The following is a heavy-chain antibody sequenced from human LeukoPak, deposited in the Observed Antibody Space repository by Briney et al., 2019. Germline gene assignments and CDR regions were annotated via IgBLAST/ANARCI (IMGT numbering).Heavy chain of an antibody. CDR2: IYYSGSA. CDR3: ARDLKKTNWFDP. J-gene: IGHJ5*02. Sequence: PSETLSLTCTVSGGSVTGYYWSWIRQPPGKGLEWIGCIYYSGSATYNPSLKSRVIISADTSNNQFSLRLSSVTAADTAVYYCARDLKKTNWFDPWGQGTLVTVSS. V-gene: IGHV4-59*02. CDR1: GGSVTGYY.